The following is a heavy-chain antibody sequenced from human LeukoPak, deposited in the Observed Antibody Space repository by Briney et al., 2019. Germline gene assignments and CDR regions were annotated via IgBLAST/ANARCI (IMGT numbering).Heavy chain of an antibody. CDR1: EFTSIAFA. CDR3: AKDLDILTGYLVDY. CDR2: ISYVGSNK. V-gene: IGHV3-30*18. J-gene: IGHJ4*02. Sequence: GGSLRLSCAPPEFTSIAFALNWVRKAPGRGLGWVPVISYVGSNKYYADSVKGRFTISRDNSKNTLYLQMNSLRAEDTAVYYCAKDLDILTGYLVDYWGQGTLVTVSS. D-gene: IGHD3-9*01.